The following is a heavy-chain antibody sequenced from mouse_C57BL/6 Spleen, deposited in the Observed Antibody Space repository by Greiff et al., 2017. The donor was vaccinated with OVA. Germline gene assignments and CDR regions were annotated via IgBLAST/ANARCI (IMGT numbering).Heavy chain of an antibody. Sequence: QVQLQQPGAELVRPGTSVKLSCKASGYTFTSYWMHWVKQRPGQGLEWIGVIDPSDSYTNYNQKFKGKATLTVDTSSSTAYMQLSSLTSEDSAVYYCARSGFITTVVGYFDVWGTGTTVTVSS. D-gene: IGHD1-1*01. CDR3: ARSGFITTVVGYFDV. V-gene: IGHV1-59*01. CDR2: IDPSDSYT. J-gene: IGHJ1*03. CDR1: GYTFTSYW.